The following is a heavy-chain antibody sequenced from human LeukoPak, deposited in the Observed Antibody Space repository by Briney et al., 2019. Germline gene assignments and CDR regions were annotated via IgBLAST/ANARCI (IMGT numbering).Heavy chain of an antibody. Sequence: GGSLRLSCAASGFTFSSYAMSWVRQAPGKGLEWVSVISGSGGSTYYADSVKGRFTISRDNSKNTLYLQMNSLRAEDTAVYYCAKDYYDSSGYGHFDYWGQGTLVTVSS. D-gene: IGHD3-22*01. CDR1: GFTFSSYA. CDR2: ISGSGGST. J-gene: IGHJ4*02. CDR3: AKDYYDSSGYGHFDY. V-gene: IGHV3-23*01.